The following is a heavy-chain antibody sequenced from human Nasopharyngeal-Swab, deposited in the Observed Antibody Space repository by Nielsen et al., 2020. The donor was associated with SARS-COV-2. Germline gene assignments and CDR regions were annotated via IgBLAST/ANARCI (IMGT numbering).Heavy chain of an antibody. CDR3: ARGVVAVAGPDFDY. CDR1: GYTFTSYA. CDR2: INAGNGNT. Sequence: ASVKVSCKASGYTFTSYATHWVRQAPGQRLEWMGWINAGNGNTKYSQKFQGRVTITRDTSASTAYMELSSPRSEDTAVYYCARGVVAVAGPDFDYWGQGTLVTVSS. V-gene: IGHV1-3*01. D-gene: IGHD6-19*01. J-gene: IGHJ4*02.